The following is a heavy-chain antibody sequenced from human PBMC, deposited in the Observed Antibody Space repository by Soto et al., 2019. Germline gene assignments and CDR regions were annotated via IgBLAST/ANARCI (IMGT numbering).Heavy chain of an antibody. CDR1: GGTFSSYA. V-gene: IGHV1-69*13. Sequence: SVKVSCKASGGTFSSYAISWVRQAPGQGLEWMGGIIPIFGTANYAQKFQGRVTITADESTSTAYMELSSLRSEDTAVYYCARGMNYYDSSGYYGWGLDAFDIWGQGTMVT. CDR3: ARGMNYYDSSGYYGWGLDAFDI. CDR2: IIPIFGTA. J-gene: IGHJ3*02. D-gene: IGHD3-22*01.